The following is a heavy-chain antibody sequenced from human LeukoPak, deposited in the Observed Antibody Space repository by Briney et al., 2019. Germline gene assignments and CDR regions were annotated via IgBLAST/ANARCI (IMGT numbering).Heavy chain of an antibody. Sequence: GGSLRLSCAASGFTFSSYAMTWVRQAPGKGLDWVSGINGSGGDKYHADSVKGRFTISRDNSRNTLYLHMNGLRAEDTAVYFCAKMAGPERRHYSDSWGQGTLVSVSS. D-gene: IGHD1-1*01. CDR3: AKMAGPERRHYSDS. V-gene: IGHV3-23*01. J-gene: IGHJ4*02. CDR2: INGSGGDK. CDR1: GFTFSSYA.